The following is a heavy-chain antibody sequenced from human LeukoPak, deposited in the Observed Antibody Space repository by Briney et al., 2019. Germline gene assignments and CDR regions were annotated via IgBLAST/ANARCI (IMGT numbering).Heavy chain of an antibody. Sequence: GASVKVSCKASGYTFTGYYMHWVRQAPGQGLEWMGWINPNSGGTNYAQKFQGRVTMTRDTSISTAYMGLSRLRSDDTAVYYCAREGDIVVVPAAGHNWFDPWGQGTLVTVSS. CDR3: AREGDIVVVPAAGHNWFDP. J-gene: IGHJ5*02. V-gene: IGHV1-2*02. CDR1: GYTFTGYY. D-gene: IGHD2-2*01. CDR2: INPNSGGT.